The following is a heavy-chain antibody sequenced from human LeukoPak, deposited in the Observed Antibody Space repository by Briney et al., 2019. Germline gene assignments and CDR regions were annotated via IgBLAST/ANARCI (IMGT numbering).Heavy chain of an antibody. J-gene: IGHJ4*02. Sequence: ASVKVSCKASGYTFTNYGISWVRQPPGQGLEWKGWISANNGNTNYAQKFQGRVTMTTDTSTSTAYMEVRSLTSDDTAVYYCARDRSVVRGVVIIFDYWGQGTLVTVSS. CDR2: ISANNGNT. D-gene: IGHD3-10*01. CDR3: ARDRSVVRGVVIIFDY. V-gene: IGHV1-18*01. CDR1: GYTFTNYG.